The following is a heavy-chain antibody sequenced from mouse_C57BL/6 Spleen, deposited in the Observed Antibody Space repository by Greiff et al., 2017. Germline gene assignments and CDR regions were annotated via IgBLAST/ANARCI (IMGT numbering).Heavy chain of an antibody. V-gene: IGHV5-17*01. Sequence: EVKLVESGGGLVKPGGSLKLSCAASGFTFSDYGMHWVRQAPEKGLEWVAYISSGSSTIYYADTVKGRSTIPRDNAKNTLFLQMTSLKSEVTAMYYCAREGDYDGRYAMDYWGQGTSVTVSS. CDR1: GFTFSDYG. D-gene: IGHD2-4*01. J-gene: IGHJ4*01. CDR2: ISSGSSTI. CDR3: AREGDYDGRYAMDY.